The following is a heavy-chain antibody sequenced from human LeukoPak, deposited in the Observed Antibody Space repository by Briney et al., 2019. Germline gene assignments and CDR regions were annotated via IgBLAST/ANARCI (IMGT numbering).Heavy chain of an antibody. Sequence: GASVKVSCKASGYSFTSYYMHWVRQAPGQGLEWMGLINPSGSSTTYAQRFQGRVTMTRDISTSTDYMELTSLPSDDTAMYYCARDNSVGETAWWFDPWGQGTLVTVSS. CDR2: INPSGSST. V-gene: IGHV1-46*01. CDR1: GYSFTSYY. D-gene: IGHD1-26*01. J-gene: IGHJ5*02. CDR3: ARDNSVGETAWWFDP.